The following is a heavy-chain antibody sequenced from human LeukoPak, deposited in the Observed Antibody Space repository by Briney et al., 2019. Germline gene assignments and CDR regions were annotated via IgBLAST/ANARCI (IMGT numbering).Heavy chain of an antibody. CDR2: IYYSGST. CDR1: GGSISSYY. V-gene: IGHV4-59*01. J-gene: IGHJ4*02. Sequence: SETLSLTCTVSGGSISSYYWSRIRQPPGKGLEWIGYIYYSGSTNYNPSLKSRVTISVDTSKNQFSLKLSSVTAADTAVYYCARERRYCSSTSCYRDGFDYWGQGTLVTVSS. CDR3: ARERRYCSSTSCYRDGFDY. D-gene: IGHD2-2*01.